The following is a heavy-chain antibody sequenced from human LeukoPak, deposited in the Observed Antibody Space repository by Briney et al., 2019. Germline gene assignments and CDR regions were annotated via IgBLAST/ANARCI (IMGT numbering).Heavy chain of an antibody. J-gene: IGHJ4*02. CDR2: ISYDGSIE. Sequence: PGRSLRLSCAASGFTFSYYGMHWVRQAPGKGLEWVAVISYDGSIEYYADSVKGRFTISRDNSKNTLYLQMNSLRAEDTAVYYCARRGKGSDGWYYFDYWGQGTLVTVSS. V-gene: IGHV3-30*03. D-gene: IGHD5-24*01. CDR1: GFTFSYYG. CDR3: ARRGKGSDGWYYFDY.